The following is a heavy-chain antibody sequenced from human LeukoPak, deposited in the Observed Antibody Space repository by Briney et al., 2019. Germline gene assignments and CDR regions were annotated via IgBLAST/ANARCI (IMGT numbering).Heavy chain of an antibody. J-gene: IGHJ4*02. Sequence: GGSLRLSCAVSGFPFSNYWMSWVRQAPGKGLEWVANIKQDGGEKFYVDSVKGRFTISRDNAKNSLYLQMNYLGAEDTAVYYCAREDRSNYNYWGQGTLVTVSS. V-gene: IGHV3-7*01. D-gene: IGHD4-11*01. CDR2: IKQDGGEK. CDR3: AREDRSNYNY. CDR1: GFPFSNYW.